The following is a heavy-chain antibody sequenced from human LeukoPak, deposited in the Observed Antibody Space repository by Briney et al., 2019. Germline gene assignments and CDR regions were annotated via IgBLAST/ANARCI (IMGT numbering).Heavy chain of an antibody. CDR3: ARCSGSSTYHSDDY. D-gene: IGHD2-15*01. CDR2: IWYDGSNK. V-gene: IGHV3-33*01. Sequence: GRSLRLSCAASGFTFSSYGMHWVRQAPGKGLEWVAVIWYDGSNKYYADSVKGRFTISRGNSKNTLYPQMNSLRAEDTAVYYCARCSGSSTYHSDDYWGQGTLVTVSS. CDR1: GFTFSSYG. J-gene: IGHJ4*02.